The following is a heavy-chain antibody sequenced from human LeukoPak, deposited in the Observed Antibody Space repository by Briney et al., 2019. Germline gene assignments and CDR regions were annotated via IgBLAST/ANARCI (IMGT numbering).Heavy chain of an antibody. CDR2: IKQDGGEK. J-gene: IGHJ3*02. V-gene: IGHV3-7*03. CDR3: ARGDYYGSGTYYHDAFDI. D-gene: IGHD3-10*01. Sequence: GGSLRLSCAASGFTFSFYWMSWVRQAPERGLEWVANIKQDGGEKYCADSVKGRFIISRDNAKNSLYLQMSSLRADDTAVYYCARGDYYGSGTYYHDAFDIWGQGTVVTVSS. CDR1: GFTFSFYW.